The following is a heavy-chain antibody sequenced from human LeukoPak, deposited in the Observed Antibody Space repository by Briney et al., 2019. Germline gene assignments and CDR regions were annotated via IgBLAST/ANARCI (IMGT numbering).Heavy chain of an antibody. CDR3: ARDGYYDYVWGSYRPANFDY. CDR2: ISAYNGNT. J-gene: IGHJ4*02. D-gene: IGHD3-16*02. CDR1: GYTFTSYG. V-gene: IGHV1-18*01. Sequence: ASVKVSCKASGYTFTSYGISWVRQAPGQGLEWMGWISAYNGNTNYAQKLQGRDTMTTDTSTSTAYMELRSLRSDDTAVYYCARDGYYDYVWGSYRPANFDYWGQGTLVTVSS.